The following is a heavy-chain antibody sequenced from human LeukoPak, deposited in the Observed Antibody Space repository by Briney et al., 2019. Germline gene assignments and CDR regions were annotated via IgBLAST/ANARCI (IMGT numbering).Heavy chain of an antibody. CDR3: AVMYSSSWYWFDP. V-gene: IGHV4-59*08. CDR2: IYYSGST. Sequence: SETLSLTCTVSGASISSDYWNWIRQPPGKGLEWIGYIYYSGSTNYNPSLKSRVTISVDTSKTQVSLKLSSVTAADTAVYYCAVMYSSSWYWFDPWGQGTLVTVSS. D-gene: IGHD6-13*01. J-gene: IGHJ5*02. CDR1: GASISSDY.